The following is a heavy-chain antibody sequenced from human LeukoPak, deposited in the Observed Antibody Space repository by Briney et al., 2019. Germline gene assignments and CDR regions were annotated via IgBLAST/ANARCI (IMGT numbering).Heavy chain of an antibody. J-gene: IGHJ6*02. D-gene: IGHD3-10*01. CDR3: ARDRYYGSAPSHYYYGMDV. CDR1: GFTFSSYA. CDR2: ISYDGSNK. Sequence: GRSLRLSCAASGFTFSSYAMHWVRQAPGKGLEWVAVISYDGSNKYYADSVKGRFTISRDNSKNALYLQMNSLRAEDTAVYYCARDRYYGSAPSHYYYGMDVWGQGTTVTVSS. V-gene: IGHV3-30-3*01.